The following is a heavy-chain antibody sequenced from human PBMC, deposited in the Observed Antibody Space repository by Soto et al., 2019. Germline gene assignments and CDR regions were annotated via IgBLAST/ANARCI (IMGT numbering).Heavy chain of an antibody. J-gene: IGHJ5*02. Sequence: ASVKVSCKASGYSFTRYTLNWVRQAPGQRLEWMGWINPGNGNTKSSQKFQDRVTITRDTSASTAYMDLISLRSEVTAVYYCARGIATGQLDPWGQGTLVTVSS. D-gene: IGHD2-15*01. CDR3: ARGIATGQLDP. CDR1: GYSFTRYT. V-gene: IGHV1-3*01. CDR2: INPGNGNT.